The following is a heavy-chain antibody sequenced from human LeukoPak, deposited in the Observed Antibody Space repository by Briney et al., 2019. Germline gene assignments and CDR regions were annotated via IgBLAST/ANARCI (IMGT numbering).Heavy chain of an antibody. V-gene: IGHV3-33*01. Sequence: SGGSLRLSCEMSPFIFTGFAVHWVRQAPGEGLERVAVIWKDGSKAFYGDAVRGRFTLARDNSKSTVFLEMNSLRAGDTAVYYCGRGNKSFDRWGQGTLVIVS. CDR3: GRGNKSFDR. J-gene: IGHJ1*01. CDR2: IWKDGSKA. D-gene: IGHD1/OR15-1a*01. CDR1: PFIFTGFA.